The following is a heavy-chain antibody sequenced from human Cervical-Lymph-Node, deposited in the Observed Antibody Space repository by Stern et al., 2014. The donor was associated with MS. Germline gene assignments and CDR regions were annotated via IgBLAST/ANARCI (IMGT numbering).Heavy chain of an antibody. CDR1: GGTIRNFI. CDR2: IIPMFGIA. V-gene: IGHV1-69*01. J-gene: IGHJ4*02. CDR3: ARATSDYIWGTYRFLDS. Sequence: VQLVESGAEVKKPGSSVKVPCKASGGTIRNFIFGGGRTAPGQGLGCMGGIIPMFGIANYAEKFQDRVTITADESTSTAYMDLSSLRSEDTAVYYCARATSDYIWGTYRFLDSWGQGTLVIVSS. D-gene: IGHD3-16*02.